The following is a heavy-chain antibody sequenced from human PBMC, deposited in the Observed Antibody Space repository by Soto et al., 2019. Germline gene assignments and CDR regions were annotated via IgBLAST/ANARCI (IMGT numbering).Heavy chain of an antibody. CDR2: IYQSGNT. J-gene: IGHJ4*02. D-gene: IGHD3-10*01. V-gene: IGHV4-39*01. Sequence: RKPPGKGLEWIGSIYQSGNTYYNPSLKSRVTISVDTSKNQFSLKLSSVAAADTAVYYCARQREYSDSGEWGQGTLVTVSS. CDR3: ARQREYSDSGE.